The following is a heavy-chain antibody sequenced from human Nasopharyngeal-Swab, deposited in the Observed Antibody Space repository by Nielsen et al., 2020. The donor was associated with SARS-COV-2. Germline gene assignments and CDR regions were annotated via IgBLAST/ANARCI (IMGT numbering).Heavy chain of an antibody. J-gene: IGHJ4*02. CDR1: GFTFSSYG. CDR2: ISYDGSNK. V-gene: IGHV3-30*18. D-gene: IGHD6-13*01. Sequence: GESLKISWAASGFTFSSYGMHWVSQAPGKGLEWVAVISYDGSNKYYADSVKGRFTISRDNSKNTLYLQMNSLRAEDTAVYYCAKMAGYSSSWYGSSLIDYWGQGTLVTVSS. CDR3: AKMAGYSSSWYGSSLIDY.